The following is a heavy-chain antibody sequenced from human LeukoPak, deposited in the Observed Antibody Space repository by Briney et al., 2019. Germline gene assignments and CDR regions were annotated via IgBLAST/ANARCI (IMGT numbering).Heavy chain of an antibody. Sequence: SQTLSLTCTVSGGSISSGSYYWSWIRQPVGKGLEWIGRIYTSGSTNYNPSLKSRVTISVDTSKNQFSLKLSSVTAADTAVYYCARVGVDIVVVPAATYYYYYYMDVWGKGTTVTVSS. CDR3: ARVGVDIVVVPAATYYYYYYMDV. CDR1: GGSISSGSYY. V-gene: IGHV4-61*02. D-gene: IGHD2-2*01. CDR2: IYTSGST. J-gene: IGHJ6*03.